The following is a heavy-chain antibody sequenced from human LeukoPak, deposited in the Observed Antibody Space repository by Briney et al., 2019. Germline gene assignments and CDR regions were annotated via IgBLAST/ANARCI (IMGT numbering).Heavy chain of an antibody. CDR1: VGTFTRYA. V-gene: IGHV1-69*06. Sequence: ASVKVSCKASVGTFTRYAISWVRQAPGQGLECMGGIIPIFGTANYAQKFQGRVTITADKSTSTAYMELSSLRSEDTAVYYCERVRYDILSGSAHDAFDIWGQGTMVTVSS. CDR2: IIPIFGTA. CDR3: ERVRYDILSGSAHDAFDI. J-gene: IGHJ3*02. D-gene: IGHD3-9*01.